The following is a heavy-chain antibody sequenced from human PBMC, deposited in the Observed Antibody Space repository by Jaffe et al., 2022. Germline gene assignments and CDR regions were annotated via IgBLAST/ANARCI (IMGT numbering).Heavy chain of an antibody. Sequence: EVQLVESGGGLVQPGRSLRLSCAASGFTFDDYAMHWVRQAPGKGLEWVSGISWNSGSIGYADSVKGRFTISRDNAKNSLYLQMNSLRAEDTALYYCAKEFGSLSDVWGKGTTVTVSS. V-gene: IGHV3-9*01. CDR3: AKEFGSLSDV. D-gene: IGHD3-10*01. J-gene: IGHJ6*04. CDR2: ISWNSGSI. CDR1: GFTFDDYA.